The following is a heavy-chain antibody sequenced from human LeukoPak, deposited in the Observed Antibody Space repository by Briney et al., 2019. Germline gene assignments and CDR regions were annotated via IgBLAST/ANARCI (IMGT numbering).Heavy chain of an antibody. CDR1: GFTFSSYG. Sequence: PGGSLRLSCAASGFTFSSYGMHWVRQAPGKGREWGAVIWYDGSNKYYADSVKGRFTISRDNSKNTLYLQMNSLRAEDTAVYYCARGRGYSYGSFDYWGQGTLVTVSS. V-gene: IGHV3-33*01. D-gene: IGHD5-18*01. CDR2: IWYDGSNK. J-gene: IGHJ4*02. CDR3: ARGRGYSYGSFDY.